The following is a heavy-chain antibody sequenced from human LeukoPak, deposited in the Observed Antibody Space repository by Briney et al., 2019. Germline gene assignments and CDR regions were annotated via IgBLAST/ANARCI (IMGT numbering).Heavy chain of an antibody. CDR1: GFAFGSEA. CDR3: ARGGGLFHAFDI. CDR2: ISPGGGTT. V-gene: IGHV3-23*01. J-gene: IGHJ3*02. Sequence: GGSLRLSCAVSGFAFGSEAMSWVRKSPARGLGWVASISPGGGTTYYADYVKGRFTISRDNSKNSLFVQMNSLRAEDTAVYYCARGGGLFHAFDIWGQGTMVTVSS. D-gene: IGHD3-10*01.